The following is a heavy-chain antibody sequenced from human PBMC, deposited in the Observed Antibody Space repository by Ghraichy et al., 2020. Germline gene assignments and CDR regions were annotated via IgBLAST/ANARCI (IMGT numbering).Heavy chain of an antibody. J-gene: IGHJ3*02. Sequence: GGSLRLSCAASGFTFSSYSMNWVRQAPGKGLEWVSSISSSSSYIYYADSVKGRFTISRDNAKNSLYLQMNSLRAEDTAVYYCAKDSSGWYGGGAFDIWGQGTMVTVSS. CDR1: GFTFSSYS. V-gene: IGHV3-21*01. CDR3: AKDSSGWYGGGAFDI. CDR2: ISSSSSYI. D-gene: IGHD6-19*01.